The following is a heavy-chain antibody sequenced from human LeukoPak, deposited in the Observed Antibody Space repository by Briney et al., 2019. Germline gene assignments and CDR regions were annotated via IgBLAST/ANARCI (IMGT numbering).Heavy chain of an antibody. CDR1: GFSFDRHW. V-gene: IGHV3-74*01. D-gene: IGHD3-10*01. J-gene: IGHJ4*02. CDR2: INPEGTLT. Sequence: PGGSLRLSCTGSGFSFDRHWMHWVRQAPGKGLELVSHINPEGTLTTYADFVKGRFTISRDNTNNKLYLQMYRLRVDDTALYFCVRGQDTHYGLDCWGQGALVTVSS. CDR3: VRGQDTHYGLDC.